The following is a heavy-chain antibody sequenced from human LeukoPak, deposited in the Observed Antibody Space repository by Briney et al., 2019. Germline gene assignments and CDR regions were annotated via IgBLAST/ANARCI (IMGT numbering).Heavy chain of an antibody. V-gene: IGHV3-7*05. D-gene: IGHD1-1*01. CDR1: EFTFTSYW. CDR2: INQDGSEK. J-gene: IGHJ4*02. CDR3: ARATNCDY. Sequence: PGESLTLSCAVSEFTFTSYWMSWVRQAPGKGLEWVANINQDGSEKYYVDSVKGRFTISRDNATNSLFLQMNSLRAEDTAVYYCARATNCDYWGQGTLVTVSS.